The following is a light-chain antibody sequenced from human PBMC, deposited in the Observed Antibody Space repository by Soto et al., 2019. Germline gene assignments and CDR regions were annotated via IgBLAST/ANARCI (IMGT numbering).Light chain of an antibody. Sequence: QSALTQPASVSGSPGQSITISCTGTSSDADGYNYVSWYQQHPGKAPKFMIYDVSNRPSGVSNRFSGSKSGNTASLTISGLQAEDEADHYCCSYTTSNTRQIVFGTGTKVTV. CDR3: CSYTTSNTRQIV. V-gene: IGLV2-14*01. CDR1: SSDADGYNY. J-gene: IGLJ1*01. CDR2: DVS.